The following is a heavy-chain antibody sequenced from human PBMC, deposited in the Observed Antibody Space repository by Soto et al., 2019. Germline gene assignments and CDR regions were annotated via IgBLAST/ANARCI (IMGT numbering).Heavy chain of an antibody. CDR2: LDSRGYT. V-gene: IGHV3-13*01. CDR1: GFTFSNHD. J-gene: IGHJ4*02. Sequence: EVHLVESGGGLEQPGGSLRLSCAASGFTFSNHDMHWVRQAPGKGLEWVSGLDSRGYTNYAASVKGRFSISGDSGKKAFHLQINKLSAEDTALYFCATERIGTDYFDNWGQGTLVTVSS. CDR3: ATERIGTDYFDN. D-gene: IGHD1-1*01.